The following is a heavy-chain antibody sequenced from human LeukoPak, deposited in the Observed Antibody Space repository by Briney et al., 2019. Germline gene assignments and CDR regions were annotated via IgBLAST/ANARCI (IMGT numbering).Heavy chain of an antibody. D-gene: IGHD5-18*01. J-gene: IGHJ4*02. CDR1: GYTFTGYY. Sequence: ASVKVSCKASGYTFTGYYMRWVRQAPGQGLEWMGWINPNSGGTNYAQKFQGWVTMTRDTSISTAYMELSRLRSDDTAVYYCTRESHTAMVYYFDYWGQGTLVTVSS. CDR2: INPNSGGT. V-gene: IGHV1-2*04. CDR3: TRESHTAMVYYFDY.